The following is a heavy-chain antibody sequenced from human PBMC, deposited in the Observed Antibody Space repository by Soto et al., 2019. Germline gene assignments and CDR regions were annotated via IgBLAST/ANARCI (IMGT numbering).Heavy chain of an antibody. D-gene: IGHD3-10*01. CDR2: VYYSGST. Sequence: SETLSLTCTVSGDSISSSNYHWGWIRQPPGEGLEWIGSVYYSGSTYYNPSLKSRVTISIDASKNQFSLNLNSVTATDTAVYYCARHRGPTGPNYWGQGALVTVSS. V-gene: IGHV4-39*01. CDR1: GDSISSSNYH. CDR3: ARHRGPTGPNY. J-gene: IGHJ4*02.